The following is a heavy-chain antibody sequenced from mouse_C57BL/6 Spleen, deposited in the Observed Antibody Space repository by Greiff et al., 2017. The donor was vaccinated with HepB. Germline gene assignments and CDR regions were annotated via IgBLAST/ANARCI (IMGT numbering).Heavy chain of an antibody. CDR1: GFSLSTSGMG. CDR2: IYWDDDK. D-gene: IGHD4-1*01. J-gene: IGHJ2*01. CDR3: ARNSWDEGYFDY. V-gene: IGHV8-12*01. Sequence: QVTLKVCGPGILQSSQTLSLTCSFSGFSLSTSGMGVSWIRQPSGKGLEWLAHIYWDDDKRYNPSLKSRLTISKDTSRNQVFLKITSVDTADTATYYCARNSWDEGYFDYWGQGTTLTVSS.